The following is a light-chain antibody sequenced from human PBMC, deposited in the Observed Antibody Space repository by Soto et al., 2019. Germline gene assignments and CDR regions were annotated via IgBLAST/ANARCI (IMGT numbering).Light chain of an antibody. CDR3: QHYNSYSEA. CDR2: KAS. J-gene: IGKJ1*01. CDR1: QTISSW. Sequence: EIQMTQSPSTLSGSVGDRVTITCRASQTISSWLAWYQQKPGKAPKLLIYKASTLKSGVPSRFSSSGSGTEFTLTISSLQPDDFATYDCQHYNSYSEAFGQGTKVDIK. V-gene: IGKV1-5*03.